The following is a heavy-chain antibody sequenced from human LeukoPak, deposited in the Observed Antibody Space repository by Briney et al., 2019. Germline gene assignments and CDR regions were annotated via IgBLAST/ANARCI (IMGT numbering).Heavy chain of an antibody. CDR2: IIPILGIA. V-gene: IGHV1-69*04. Sequence: SVKVSCKASGGTFSSYAISWVRQAPGQGLEWMGRIIPILGIANYAQKFQGRVTITADKSTSTAYMELSSLRSEDTAVYYCARNRGRGFLEWLLDYWGQGTLVTVSS. CDR3: ARNRGRGFLEWLLDY. CDR1: GGTFSSYA. D-gene: IGHD3-3*01. J-gene: IGHJ4*02.